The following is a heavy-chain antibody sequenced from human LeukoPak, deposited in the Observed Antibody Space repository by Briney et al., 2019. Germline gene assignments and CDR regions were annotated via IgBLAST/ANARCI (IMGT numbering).Heavy chain of an antibody. J-gene: IGHJ6*04. CDR2: ISSSGSTI. CDR1: GFTFSSYE. Sequence: PGGSLRLSCAASGFTFSSYEMSYISSSGSTIYYADSVKGRFTISRDNAKNSLYLQMNSLRAEDTAVYYCAERGITMIGGVRGKGTTVTISS. V-gene: IGHV3-48*03. D-gene: IGHD3-10*02. CDR3: AERGITMIGGV.